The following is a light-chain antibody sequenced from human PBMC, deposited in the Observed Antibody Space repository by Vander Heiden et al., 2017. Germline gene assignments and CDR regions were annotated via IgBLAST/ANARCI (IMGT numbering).Light chain of an antibody. J-gene: IGKJ3*01. CDR3: QQSYSILVFT. CDR1: QSISTY. CDR2: TAS. V-gene: IGKV1-39*01. Sequence: DIQMTQSPSSLYASVGDRVTITCRASQSISTYLNWYQHKPGKAPKLLIYTASSLHSGVPSRFSGSGSGTAFNLTISSLQPEDFATYYCQQSYSILVFTFGPGTKVDVK.